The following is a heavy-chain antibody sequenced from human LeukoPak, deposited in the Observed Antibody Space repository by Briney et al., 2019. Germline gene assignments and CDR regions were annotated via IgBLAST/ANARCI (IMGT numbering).Heavy chain of an antibody. Sequence: GGSLRLSCVDSEFTFSSYQMNWVRQAPGKALEWVSYISSSGGATDYADSVKGRFTISRDNSKNTLYLQMNSLRAEDTAVYYCAKDPSSGYYGIDYWGQGTLVTVSS. CDR1: EFTFSSYQ. D-gene: IGHD3-22*01. V-gene: IGHV3-48*03. CDR3: AKDPSSGYYGIDY. J-gene: IGHJ4*02. CDR2: ISSSGGAT.